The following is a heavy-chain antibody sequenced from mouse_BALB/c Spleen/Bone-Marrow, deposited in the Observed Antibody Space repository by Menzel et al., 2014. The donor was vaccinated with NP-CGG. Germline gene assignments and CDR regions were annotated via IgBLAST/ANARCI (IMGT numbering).Heavy chain of an antibody. CDR1: GFSLTSYG. CDR2: IWSGGST. Sequence: VQLQQSGPGLGQPSQSLSVTCTVSGFSLTSYGVHWVRQSPGKGLEWLGVIWSGGSTDYNAAFISRLSISKDNSKSQVFFKMNSLQANDTAIYYCASDGYYWYFDVWGAGTTVTVSS. CDR3: ASDGYYWYFDV. V-gene: IGHV2-2*02. D-gene: IGHD2-3*01. J-gene: IGHJ1*01.